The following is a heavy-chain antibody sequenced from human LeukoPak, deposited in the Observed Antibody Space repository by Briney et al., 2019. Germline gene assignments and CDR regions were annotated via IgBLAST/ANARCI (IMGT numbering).Heavy chain of an antibody. CDR3: ARAGNVLVVTQKKKKPSDL. CDR2: INHFGNT. CDR1: GGTFGGYY. Sequence: SETLPLTCAVYGGTFGGYYWTWVRQPPGERPEWIGEINHFGNTNYNSSLKSRVTISVDTSKHQFSLKLHSVTAADTAVYYCARAGNVLVVTQKKKKPSDLWGQGTLVSVSS. D-gene: IGHD3-22*01. V-gene: IGHV4-34*08. J-gene: IGHJ5*02.